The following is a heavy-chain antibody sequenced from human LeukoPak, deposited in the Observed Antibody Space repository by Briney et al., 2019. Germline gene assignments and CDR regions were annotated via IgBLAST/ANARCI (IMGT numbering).Heavy chain of an antibody. J-gene: IGHJ4*02. Sequence: GGSLRLSCAASGFTFSSYEMNWVRQAPGKGLECVSYISSSGSTIYYADSVKGRFTISRDNAKNSLYLQMNSLRAEDTAVYYCAKVAAAGPFDYWGQGTLVTVSS. D-gene: IGHD6-13*01. CDR2: ISSSGSTI. CDR1: GFTFSSYE. CDR3: AKVAAAGPFDY. V-gene: IGHV3-48*03.